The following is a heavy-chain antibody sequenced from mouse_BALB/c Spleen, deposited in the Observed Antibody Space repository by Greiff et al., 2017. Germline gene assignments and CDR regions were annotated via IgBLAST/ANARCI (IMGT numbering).Heavy chain of an antibody. CDR1: GFTFSSYA. CDR2: ISSGGST. D-gene: IGHD2-1*01. V-gene: IGHV5-6-5*01. CDR3: ARGGGNYWYFDV. Sequence: EVQVVESGGGLVKPGGSLKLSCAASGFTFSSYAMSWVRQTPEKRLEWVASISSGGSTYYPDSVKGRFTISRDNARNILYLQMSSLRSEDTAMYYCARGGGNYWYFDVWGAGTTVTVSS. J-gene: IGHJ1*01.